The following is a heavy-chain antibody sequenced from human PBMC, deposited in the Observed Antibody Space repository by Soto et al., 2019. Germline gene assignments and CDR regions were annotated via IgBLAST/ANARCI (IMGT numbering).Heavy chain of an antibody. CDR3: ARSRVVPADHVDY. V-gene: IGHV4-30-4*01. CDR1: GGSITSRDYY. D-gene: IGHD2-2*01. Sequence: PSETLSLTCTVSGGSITSRDYYWSWIRQPPGKGLEWIGYIYYSGTTSHNPSHNRRVSLSVDTSKNQFSLKLSSVTAADTAVYYCARSRVVPADHVDYWGQGILVTVSS. CDR2: IYYSGTT. J-gene: IGHJ4*02.